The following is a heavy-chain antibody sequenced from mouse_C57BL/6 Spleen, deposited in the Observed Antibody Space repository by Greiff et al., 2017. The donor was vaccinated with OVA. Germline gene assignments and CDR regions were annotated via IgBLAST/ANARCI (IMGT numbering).Heavy chain of an antibody. CDR3: ARYRNYDAMDY. CDR2: IYPGSGNT. D-gene: IGHD2-5*01. V-gene: IGHV1-66*01. J-gene: IGHJ4*01. CDR1: GYSFTSYY. Sequence: QVQLQQSGPELVKPGASVKISCKASGYSFTSYYIHWVKQRPGQGLEWIGWIYPGSGNTKYNEKFKGKTTLTADTSSSTAYMQLSSLTSEDSAVYYCARYRNYDAMDYWGQGTSVTVSS.